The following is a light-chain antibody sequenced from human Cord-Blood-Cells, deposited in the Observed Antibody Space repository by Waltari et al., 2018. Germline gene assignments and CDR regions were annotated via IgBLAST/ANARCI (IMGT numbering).Light chain of an antibody. CDR2: YAS. V-gene: IGKV3-11*01. J-gene: IGKJ4*01. CDR1: QSVSSY. CDR3: QQRSNWLT. Sequence: EIVLTQSPATLSLSPGERATLSCRASQSVSSYLAWYQQKPGQAPRLLIYYASNRATDIPARFSGSGSGTDFTLTISSLEPEDFAVYYCQQRSNWLTFGGGTKVEIK.